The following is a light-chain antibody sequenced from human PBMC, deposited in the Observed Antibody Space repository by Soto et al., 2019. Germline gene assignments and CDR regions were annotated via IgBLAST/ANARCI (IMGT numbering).Light chain of an antibody. Sequence: QSALTQPASVSGSPGQSSTISCSGNAVSYQLVSWYQQQPGKAPKLILYDLTTRPSGVSNRFSGFKSGTTASLAISGLQAEDESVYYFCSYVRTTNDVFGTGTKVTLL. CDR1: GNAVSYQL. V-gene: IGLV2-23*02. J-gene: IGLJ1*01. CDR3: CSYVRTTNDV. CDR2: DLT.